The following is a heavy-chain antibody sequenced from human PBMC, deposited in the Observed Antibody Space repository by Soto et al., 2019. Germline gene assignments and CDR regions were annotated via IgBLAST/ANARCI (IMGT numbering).Heavy chain of an antibody. Sequence: ASVNVSCKASGYTFTSYDINWVRQATGQGLEWMGWMNPNSGNTGYAQKFQGRVTMTRNTSISTAYMELSSLRYEDTAVYYCARERSAAGTGWFDPWGQGTLVTVSS. CDR3: ARERSAAGTGWFDP. V-gene: IGHV1-8*01. CDR1: GYTFTSYD. J-gene: IGHJ5*02. CDR2: MNPNSGNT. D-gene: IGHD6-13*01.